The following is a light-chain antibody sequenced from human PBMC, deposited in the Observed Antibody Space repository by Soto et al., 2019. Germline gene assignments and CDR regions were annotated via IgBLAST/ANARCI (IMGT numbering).Light chain of an antibody. CDR3: QQYQNSPRT. CDR1: QSVGGNS. Sequence: ETVLTQSPGTLSLSPGERATVSCRASQSVGGNSLAWYQQKPGQAPRPLIYDTSKRATGIPDRFSGSGSGTYFTLTIISLEPADFADYYRQQYQNSPRTFGQGTKVEI. V-gene: IGKV3-20*01. J-gene: IGKJ1*01. CDR2: DTS.